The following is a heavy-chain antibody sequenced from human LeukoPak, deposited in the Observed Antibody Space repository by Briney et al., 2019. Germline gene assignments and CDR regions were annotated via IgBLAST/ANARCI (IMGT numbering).Heavy chain of an antibody. V-gene: IGHV4-61*08. Sequence: PSQTLSLTCTVSGGSISSGDYYWSWIRQPPGKGLEWIGYIYYSGSTNYNPSLKSRVTISVDTSKNQFSLKLSSVTAADTAVYYCARARSGVVLLWDYWGQGTLVTVSS. CDR3: ARARSGVVLLWDY. CDR1: GGSISSGDYY. D-gene: IGHD3-3*01. J-gene: IGHJ4*02. CDR2: IYYSGST.